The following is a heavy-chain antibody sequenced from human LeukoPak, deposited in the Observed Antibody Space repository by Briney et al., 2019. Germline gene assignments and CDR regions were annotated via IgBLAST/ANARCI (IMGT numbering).Heavy chain of an antibody. CDR3: ARDRRDYYDSSGYSDY. D-gene: IGHD3-22*01. CDR2: IYSGGST. CDR1: GFTVSSNY. J-gene: IGHJ4*02. Sequence: GGSLRLSCAASGFTVSSNYMSWVRQAPGKGLEWVSVIYSGGSTYYADSVKGRFTISRDNSKNTLYLQMNSLRAEDTAVYYCARDRRDYYDSSGYSDYWGQGTLVTASS. V-gene: IGHV3-53*01.